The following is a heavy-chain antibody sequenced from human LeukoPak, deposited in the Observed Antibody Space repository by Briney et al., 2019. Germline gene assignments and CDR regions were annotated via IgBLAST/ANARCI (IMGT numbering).Heavy chain of an antibody. D-gene: IGHD3-9*01. CDR2: IKPDGSEK. Sequence: GSLRLSCAASGLTFSRHWMSWVRQAPGKGLEWVANIKPDGSEKYYVDSVRGRFTISRDNSRSSLYLQMNNLGAEDTALYYCASRPPTGYAYLGVFDYWGQGTLVTVSS. CDR3: ASRPPTGYAYLGVFDY. CDR1: GLTFSRHW. J-gene: IGHJ4*02. V-gene: IGHV3-7*01.